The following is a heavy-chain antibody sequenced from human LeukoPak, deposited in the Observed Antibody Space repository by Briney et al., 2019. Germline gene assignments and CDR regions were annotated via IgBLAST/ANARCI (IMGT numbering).Heavy chain of an antibody. J-gene: IGHJ5*02. D-gene: IGHD3-16*01. Sequence: PSETLSLTCTVSGGSISSYYWSWIRQPPGKGLEWIGYIYYSGSTNYNPSLKSRVTISVDTSKNQFSLKLSSVTAADTAVYYCARVTYRLRWFDPWGQGTLVTVSS. V-gene: IGHV4-59*01. CDR2: IYYSGST. CDR3: ARVTYRLRWFDP. CDR1: GGSISSYY.